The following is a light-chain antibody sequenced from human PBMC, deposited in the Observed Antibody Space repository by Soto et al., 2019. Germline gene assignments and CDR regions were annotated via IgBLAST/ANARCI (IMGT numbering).Light chain of an antibody. CDR3: HQYGSSPLT. Sequence: ETVLTQSPGTLSLSPGERATLSCRASQSLDSSHLAWYQQTPGQAPTLLIFGASTRATGIPDRFSGSWSGTYFTLTISRLEPEGFAVYYCHQYGSSPLTFGGGTRVEIK. CDR1: QSLDSSH. J-gene: IGKJ4*01. CDR2: GAS. V-gene: IGKV3-20*01.